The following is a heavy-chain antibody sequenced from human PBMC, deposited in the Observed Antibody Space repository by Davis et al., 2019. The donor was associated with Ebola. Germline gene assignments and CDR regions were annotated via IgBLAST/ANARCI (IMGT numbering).Heavy chain of an antibody. J-gene: IGHJ4*02. CDR2: MYYSGST. Sequence: SETLSLPCTVSGGSISSSSYYWGWIRQPPGKGLEWIGSMYYSGSTYYNPSLKSRVTISVDTSKNQFSLKLSSVTAADTAVYYCARDRSPPTGPFDFWGQGTLVTVSS. D-gene: IGHD3-10*01. CDR1: GGSISSSSYY. V-gene: IGHV4-39*07. CDR3: ARDRSPPTGPFDF.